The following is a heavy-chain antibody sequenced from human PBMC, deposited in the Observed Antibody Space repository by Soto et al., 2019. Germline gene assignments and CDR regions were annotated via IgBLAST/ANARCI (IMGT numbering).Heavy chain of an antibody. CDR1: GGSITSGGYY. Sequence: QVQLQESGPGLVKPSETLSLTCTVSGGSITSGGYYWSWIRQHPGKGLEWIGYIYYSGSASYNPSLKRRVTISVDTSKNQFSLNLSSVTAADTAVYYCARDPGHYGSGSLDYWGQGTLVTVSS. J-gene: IGHJ4*02. CDR2: IYYSGSA. V-gene: IGHV4-31*03. D-gene: IGHD3-10*01. CDR3: ARDPGHYGSGSLDY.